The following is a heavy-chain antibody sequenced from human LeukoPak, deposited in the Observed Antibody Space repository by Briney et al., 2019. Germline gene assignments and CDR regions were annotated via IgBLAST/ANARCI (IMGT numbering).Heavy chain of an antibody. CDR3: ARAPPLIQLWRGFNLYDSSDNWFDP. CDR1: GYTFTSYG. CDR2: ISAYNGNT. J-gene: IGHJ5*02. Sequence: GASVKVSCKASGYTFTSYGISWVRQAPGQGLEWMGWISAYNGNTNYAQKLQGRVTMTTDTSTSTAYMELRSLRSDDTAVYYCARAPPLIQLWRGFNLYDSSDNWFDPWGQGTLVTVSS. V-gene: IGHV1-18*01. D-gene: IGHD3-22*01.